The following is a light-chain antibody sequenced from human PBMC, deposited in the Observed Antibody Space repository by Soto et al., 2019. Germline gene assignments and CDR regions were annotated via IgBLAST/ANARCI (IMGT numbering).Light chain of an antibody. V-gene: IGLV2-14*01. CDR1: SSDVGGYNY. CDR3: QSYDSGLIGLV. CDR2: ASS. J-gene: IGLJ2*01. Sequence: QSALTQPASVSGSPGQSITISCTGTSSDVGGYNYVSWYQHHAGKAPRLMIYASSNRPSGVSHRFSGSRSGNTASLTISGLQAEDEADYYCQSYDSGLIGLVFGTGTKLTVL.